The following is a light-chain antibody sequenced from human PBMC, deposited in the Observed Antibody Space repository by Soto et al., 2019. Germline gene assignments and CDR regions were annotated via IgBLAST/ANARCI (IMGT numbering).Light chain of an antibody. CDR2: STS. Sequence: QAVLTQPPSASGTPGQIVAISCSGSSSNIGSNTVTWYQQLPGTAPKLLIYSTSQRSSGVPGRFSGSKSGASASLSISGLQSEDEADYYCCSYAGGYVFGTGTKLTVL. CDR1: SSNIGSNT. J-gene: IGLJ1*01. CDR3: CSYAGGYV. V-gene: IGLV1-44*01.